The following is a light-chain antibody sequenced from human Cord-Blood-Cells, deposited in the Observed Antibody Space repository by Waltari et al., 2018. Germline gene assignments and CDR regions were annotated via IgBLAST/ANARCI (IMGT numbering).Light chain of an antibody. V-gene: IGLV3-25*03. CDR1: ALPKQY. J-gene: IGLJ1*01. CDR3: QSADSSGTYV. Sequence: SYELTQPPSVSVSPGQTARITCSGAALPKQYAYWYQQKPGQAPVLVIYKDSARPSGIPERFSGSSSGTTVTLTISGVQAEDEADYYCQSADSSGTYVFGTGTKVTVL. CDR2: KDS.